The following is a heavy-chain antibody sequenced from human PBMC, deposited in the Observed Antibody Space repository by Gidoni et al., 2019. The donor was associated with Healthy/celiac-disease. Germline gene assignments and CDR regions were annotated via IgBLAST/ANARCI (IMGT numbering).Heavy chain of an antibody. D-gene: IGHD6-25*01. CDR3: ARHSAAISDLYYYYYMDV. V-gene: IGHV5-51*01. Sequence: EVQLVQSGAEVNKPGESLTISCKGSGYSFTSYWLGWVRQMPGKGLEWMGIIYPGDSDTRYSPSFQGQVTISADKSISTAYLQWSSLKASDTAMYYCARHSAAISDLYYYYYMDVWGKGTTVTVSS. J-gene: IGHJ6*03. CDR2: IYPGDSDT. CDR1: GYSFTSYW.